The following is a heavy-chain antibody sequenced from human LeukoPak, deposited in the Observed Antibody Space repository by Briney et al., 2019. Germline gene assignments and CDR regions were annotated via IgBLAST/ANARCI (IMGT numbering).Heavy chain of an antibody. CDR2: INWNGGST. D-gene: IGHD5-24*01. CDR3: VRLGRDGYTYGAAY. Sequence: GGSLRLSCAVSGYIFYDYGMRWVRHAPGKGREWGAGINWNGGSTDYAASVKGRCTISRDNAKTALYLEMNSLRVEDTAFYYCVRLGRDGYTYGAAYWGQGALVTVSS. V-gene: IGHV3-20*04. CDR1: GYIFYDYG. J-gene: IGHJ1*01.